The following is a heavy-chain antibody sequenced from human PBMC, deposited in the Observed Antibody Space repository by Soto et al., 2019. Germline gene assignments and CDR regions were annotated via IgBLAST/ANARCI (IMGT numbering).Heavy chain of an antibody. CDR3: ARDWGYYYYYGMDV. CDR1: GFTFSSYS. J-gene: IGHJ6*02. D-gene: IGHD3-16*01. V-gene: IGHV3-21*01. Sequence: EVQLVESGGGLVKPGGSLRLSCAASGFTFSSYSMNWVRQAPGKGLEWVSSISSGSSYIYYADSVKGRFTISRDNDKNSLYLQMNSLRAEDTAVYYCARDWGYYYYYGMDVWGQGTTVTVSS. CDR2: ISSGSSYI.